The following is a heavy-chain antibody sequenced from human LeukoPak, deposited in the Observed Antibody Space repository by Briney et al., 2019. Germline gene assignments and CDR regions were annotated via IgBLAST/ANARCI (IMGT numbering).Heavy chain of an antibody. D-gene: IGHD6-19*01. J-gene: IGHJ4*02. CDR2: ISDDGSNK. CDR3: ARAVRGSGWHWVDY. V-gene: IGHV3-30*04. Sequence: GGSLRLSCAASGFTFSSYTMHWVRQAPGNGLDWVAVISDDGSNKYNADSVKGRFTISRDNSKNTLYLQMNSLRDEDTAVYYCARAVRGSGWHWVDYWGQGTLVTVSS. CDR1: GFTFSSYT.